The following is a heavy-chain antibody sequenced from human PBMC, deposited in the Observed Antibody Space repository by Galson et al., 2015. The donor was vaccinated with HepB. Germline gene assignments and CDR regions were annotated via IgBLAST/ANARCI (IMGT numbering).Heavy chain of an antibody. CDR2: ISGSGGST. CDR3: AKDLQQWLGWEAD. CDR1: GFTFSSYA. V-gene: IGHV3-23*01. J-gene: IGHJ4*02. Sequence: SLRLSCAASGFTFSSYAMSWVRQAPGKGLEWVSAISGSGGSTYYADSVKGRFTISRDNSKNTLYLQMNSLRAEDTAVYYCAKDLQQWLGWEADWGQGTLVTVSS. D-gene: IGHD6-19*01.